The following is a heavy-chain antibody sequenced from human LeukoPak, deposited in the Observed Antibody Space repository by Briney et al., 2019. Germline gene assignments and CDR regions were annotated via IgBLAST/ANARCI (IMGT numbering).Heavy chain of an antibody. V-gene: IGHV5-51*01. CDR3: ARGGSGSCYKWSNYYYMDV. CDR1: GYSFTSYW. J-gene: IGHJ6*03. CDR2: IYPGDSDT. D-gene: IGHD3-10*01. Sequence: GESLKISCKGSGYSFTSYWIGWVRQMPGKGLEWMGIIYPGDSDTRYSPSFQGQVTISADKSISTAYLQWSSLKASDTAMYYCARGGSGSCYKWSNYYYMDVWGKGTTVTVSS.